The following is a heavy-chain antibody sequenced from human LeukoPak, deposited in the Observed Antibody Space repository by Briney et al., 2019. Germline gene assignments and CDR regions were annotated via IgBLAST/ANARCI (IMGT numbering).Heavy chain of an antibody. CDR2: ISNNSGNT. CDR1: GFTFSNYG. CDR3: AKESFLSGSYFSY. Sequence: GGTLRLSCAASGFTFSNYGMSWVRQAPGKGLEWVSGISNNSGNTYYADSVKGRFTISRDNSKNTLYLQMNSLRAEDTAVYYCAKESFLSGSYFSYWGQGTLVTVSS. V-gene: IGHV3-23*01. D-gene: IGHD1-26*01. J-gene: IGHJ4*02.